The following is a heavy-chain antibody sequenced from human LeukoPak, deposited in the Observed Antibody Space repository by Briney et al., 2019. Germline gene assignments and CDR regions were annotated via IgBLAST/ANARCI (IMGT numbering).Heavy chain of an antibody. V-gene: IGHV3-30*02. CDR3: AKVRLKATVTTLPFDY. CDR1: GFTFSSYE. Sequence: GGSLRLSCAASGFTFSSYEMNWVRQAPGKGLEWVAFIRHDGSNKYYADSVKGRFAISRDNSQNTLYLQMNSLRAEDTGVYYCAKVRLKATVTTLPFDYWGQGTLVTVSS. D-gene: IGHD4-17*01. CDR2: IRHDGSNK. J-gene: IGHJ4*02.